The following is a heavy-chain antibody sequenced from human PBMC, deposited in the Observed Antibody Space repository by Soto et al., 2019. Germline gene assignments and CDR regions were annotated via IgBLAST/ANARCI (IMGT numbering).Heavy chain of an antibody. CDR2: FDLDDGET. CDR1: GYTLTELS. V-gene: IGHV1-24*01. J-gene: IGHJ5*02. Sequence: QVQLVQSGAEVKKPGASVKVSCKVSGYTLTELSMHWVRQAHGKGLEWMGGFDLDDGETIYAQKFQGRVTMTEYTSTDTAYMELSSLRSEDTAVYYCATAGSYNWNYMGNWFDPWGQGTLVTVSS. D-gene: IGHD1-7*01. CDR3: ATAGSYNWNYMGNWFDP.